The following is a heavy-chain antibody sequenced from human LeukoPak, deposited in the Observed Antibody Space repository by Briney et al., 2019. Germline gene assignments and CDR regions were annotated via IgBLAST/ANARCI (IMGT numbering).Heavy chain of an antibody. D-gene: IGHD2-15*01. J-gene: IGHJ5*02. CDR3: AKRGGLSSLFDP. CDR1: GFTFSNYN. Sequence: GGSLRLSCAASGFTFSNYNMNWVRQAPGKGLEWVSSISSSSTYISYADSVKGRFTISRDNSKNTLYLQMNSLRAEDTAVYYCAKRGGLSSLFDPWGQGTLVTVSS. CDR2: ISSSSTYI. V-gene: IGHV3-21*01.